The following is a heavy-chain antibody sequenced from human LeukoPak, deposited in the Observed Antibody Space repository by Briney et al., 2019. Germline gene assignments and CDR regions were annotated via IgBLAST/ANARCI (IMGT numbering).Heavy chain of an antibody. CDR1: GGTFSSYA. CDR2: IIPIFGTA. CDR3: ATVLRYFDWLPIDY. V-gene: IGHV1-69*13. J-gene: IGHJ4*02. Sequence: SVKVSCKAPGGTFSSYAISWVRQAPGQRLEWMGGIIPIFGTANYAQKFQGRVTITADESTSTAYMELSSLRSEDTAVYYCATVLRYFDWLPIDYWGQGTLVTVSS. D-gene: IGHD3-9*01.